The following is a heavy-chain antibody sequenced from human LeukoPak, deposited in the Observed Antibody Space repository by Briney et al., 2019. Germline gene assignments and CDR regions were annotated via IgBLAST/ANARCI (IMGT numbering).Heavy chain of an antibody. CDR3: ARGRSGYSYGYRGYWFDP. Sequence: SETLSLTCTVSGGSISSYYWSWIRQPPGKALEWIGSIYYSGSTNYNPSLKSRVTISVDTSKNQFSLKLSSVTAADRAVYYCARGRSGYSYGYRGYWFDPWGPGTLVTVSS. J-gene: IGHJ5*02. D-gene: IGHD5-18*01. V-gene: IGHV4-59*01. CDR2: IYYSGST. CDR1: GGSISSYY.